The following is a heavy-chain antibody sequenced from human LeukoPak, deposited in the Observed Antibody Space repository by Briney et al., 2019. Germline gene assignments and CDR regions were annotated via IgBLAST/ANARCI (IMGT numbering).Heavy chain of an antibody. CDR2: IYTSGST. CDR1: GGSISSGSYY. V-gene: IGHV4-61*02. Sequence: PSETLSLTCTVSGGSISSGSYYWSWIRQPAGKGLEWIGRIYTSGSTNYNPSLKSRVTISVDTSKNQFSLKLSSVTAADTAVYYCARAAENADYSSSWYLTYYYYYYMDVWGRGTTVTVSS. J-gene: IGHJ6*03. CDR3: ARAAENADYSSSWYLTYYYYYYMDV. D-gene: IGHD6-13*01.